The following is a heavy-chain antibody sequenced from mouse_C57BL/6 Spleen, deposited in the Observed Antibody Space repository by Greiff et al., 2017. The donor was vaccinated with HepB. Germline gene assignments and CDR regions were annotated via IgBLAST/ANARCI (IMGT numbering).Heavy chain of an antibody. Sequence: VKVVESGPELVKPGASVKISCKASGYTFTDYYINWVKQRPGQGLEWIGWIFPGSGSTYYNEKFKGKATLTVDKSSSTAYMLLSSLTSEDSAVYFCARGGNYGYDVRYAMDYWGQGTSVTVSS. CDR2: IFPGSGST. V-gene: IGHV1-75*01. J-gene: IGHJ4*01. D-gene: IGHD2-2*01. CDR1: GYTFTDYY. CDR3: ARGGNYGYDVRYAMDY.